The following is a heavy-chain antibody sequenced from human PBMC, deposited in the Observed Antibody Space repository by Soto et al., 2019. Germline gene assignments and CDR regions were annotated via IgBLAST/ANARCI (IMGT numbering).Heavy chain of an antibody. V-gene: IGHV4-39*01. D-gene: IGHD6-19*01. CDR2: IYYSGST. J-gene: IGHJ4*02. CDR3: ARLPTAVAGIVDY. Sequence: SETLSLTCTVSGGSISCSSYYWGWIRQPPGKGLEWIGSIYYSGSTYYNPSLKSRVTISVDTSKNQFSLKLSSVTAADTAVYYCARLPTAVAGIVDYWGQGTLVTVSS. CDR1: GGSISCSSYY.